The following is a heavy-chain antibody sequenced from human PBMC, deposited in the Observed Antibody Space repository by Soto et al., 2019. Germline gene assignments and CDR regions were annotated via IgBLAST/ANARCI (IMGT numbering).Heavy chain of an antibody. CDR3: AKDRDYYGSANYLYYDYGMDV. Sequence: GGSLRLSCAAPGFTFSSYGMSWVRQAPGKGLEWVSALSSSGAGTYYADSVKGRFTISRDNSKNTLYLQMNSLRAEDTAVYYCAKDRDYYGSANYLYYDYGMDVWGQGTTVTVSS. CDR2: LSSSGAGT. CDR1: GFTFSSYG. J-gene: IGHJ6*02. V-gene: IGHV3-23*01. D-gene: IGHD3-10*01.